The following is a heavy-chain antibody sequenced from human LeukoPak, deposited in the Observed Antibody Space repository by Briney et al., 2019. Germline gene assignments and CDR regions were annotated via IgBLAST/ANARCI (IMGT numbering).Heavy chain of an antibody. J-gene: IGHJ4*02. CDR3: AKDSSARIYYFDY. CDR1: GFTFGSYG. V-gene: IGHV3-30*18. CDR2: ISYDGSNK. Sequence: PGRSLRLSCAASGFTFGSYGMHWVRQAPGKGLEWVAVISYDGSNKYYADSVKGRFTISRDNSKNTLYLQMNSLRPEDTAVYYCAKDSSARIYYFDYWGQGTLVTVSS. D-gene: IGHD2-2*01.